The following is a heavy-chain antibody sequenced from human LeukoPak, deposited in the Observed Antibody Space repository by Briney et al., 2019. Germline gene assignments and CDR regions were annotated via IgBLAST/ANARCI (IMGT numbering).Heavy chain of an antibody. V-gene: IGHV4-39*07. CDR1: GGSISSSSYY. Sequence: PSETLSLTCTVSGGSISSSSYYWGWIRQPPGKGLEWIGSIYYSGSTYYNPSLKSRVTISVDTSKNQFSLKLSSVTAADTAVYYCARVHVLRYFQNQNYFDYWGQGTLVTVSS. CDR2: IYYSGST. J-gene: IGHJ4*02. CDR3: ARVHVLRYFQNQNYFDY. D-gene: IGHD3-9*01.